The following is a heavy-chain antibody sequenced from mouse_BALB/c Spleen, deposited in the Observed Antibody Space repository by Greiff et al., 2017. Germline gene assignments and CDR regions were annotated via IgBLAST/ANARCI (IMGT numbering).Heavy chain of an antibody. CDR2: IWTGGGT. Sequence: QVQLQQSGPGLVAPSQSLSITCTVSGFSLTSYDISWIRQPPGKGLEWLGVIWTGGGTNYNSAFMSRLSISKDNSKSQVFLKMNSLQTDDTAIYYCVAYYGNYGAYWGQGTLVTVSA. J-gene: IGHJ3*01. D-gene: IGHD2-10*01. V-gene: IGHV2-9-2*01. CDR1: GFSLTSYD. CDR3: VAYYGNYGAY.